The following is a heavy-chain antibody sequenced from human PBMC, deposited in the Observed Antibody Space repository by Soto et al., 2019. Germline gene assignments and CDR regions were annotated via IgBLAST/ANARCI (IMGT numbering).Heavy chain of an antibody. CDR3: ARYYYGSGSYEVSYYFDY. CDR1: GGSFSGYY. CDR2: INHSGST. Sequence: QVQLQQWGAGLLKPSETLSLTCAVYGGSFSGYYWSWIRQPPGKGLEWIGEINHSGSTNYNPSLKSRVTISVDTSKNQFSLKLSSGTAADTAVYYCARYYYGSGSYEVSYYFDYWGQGTLVTVSS. V-gene: IGHV4-34*01. J-gene: IGHJ4*02. D-gene: IGHD3-10*01.